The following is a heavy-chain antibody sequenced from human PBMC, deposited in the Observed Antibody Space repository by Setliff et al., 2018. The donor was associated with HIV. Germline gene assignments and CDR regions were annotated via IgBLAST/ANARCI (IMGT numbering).Heavy chain of an antibody. Sequence: SETLSLTCTVSGGSISSYYWSWIRQPPGKGLERIGYIYTSGSTNYNPSLKSRVTISVDTSKNQFSLKLSSVTAADTAVYYCARGLSFYDPGGFDYWGQGTLVTVSS. CDR1: GGSISSYY. V-gene: IGHV4-4*09. D-gene: IGHD3-22*01. J-gene: IGHJ4*02. CDR3: ARGLSFYDPGGFDY. CDR2: IYTSGST.